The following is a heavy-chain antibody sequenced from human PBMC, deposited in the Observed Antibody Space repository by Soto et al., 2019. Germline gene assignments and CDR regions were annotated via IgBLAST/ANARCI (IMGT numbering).Heavy chain of an antibody. V-gene: IGHV1-18*01. CDR3: ARVGFYSSSYFLFSTINWFDP. D-gene: IGHD6-6*01. CDR1: GYTFTSYG. CDR2: ISAYNGNT. Sequence: ASVKVSCKASGYTFTSYGISWVRQAPGQGLEWMGWISAYNGNTNYAQKLQGRVTMTTEKSTSTAYMELRSLRSDDTAVYYCARVGFYSSSYFLFSTINWFDPWGQGTLVTVSS. J-gene: IGHJ5*02.